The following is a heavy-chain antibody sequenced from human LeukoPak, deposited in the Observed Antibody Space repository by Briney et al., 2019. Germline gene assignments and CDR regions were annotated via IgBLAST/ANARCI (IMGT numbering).Heavy chain of an antibody. V-gene: IGHV3-30-3*01. J-gene: IGHJ4*02. D-gene: IGHD5-18*01. Sequence: PGGSLRLSCAASGLTFSSYAMHWVRQAPGKGLEWVAVISYDGSNKYYADSVKGRFTISRDNSKNTLYLQMNSLRAEDTAVYYCARECQLWPYFDYWGQGTLVTVSS. CDR1: GLTFSSYA. CDR2: ISYDGSNK. CDR3: ARECQLWPYFDY.